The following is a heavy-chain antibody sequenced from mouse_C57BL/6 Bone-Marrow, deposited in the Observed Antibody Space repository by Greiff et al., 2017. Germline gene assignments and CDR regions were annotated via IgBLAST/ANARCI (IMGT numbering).Heavy chain of an antibody. CDR1: GYTFTDYY. J-gene: IGHJ4*01. D-gene: IGHD3-2*02. CDR3: ARQLRLSYAMDY. V-gene: IGHV1-26*01. CDR2: INPNNGGT. Sequence: VQLQQSGPELVKPGASVKISCKASGYTFTDYYMNWVKQSHGKSLEWIGDINPNNGGTSYNQKFKGKATLTVDKSSSTAYMELRSLTSEDSAVYYCARQLRLSYAMDYWGQGTSVTVSS.